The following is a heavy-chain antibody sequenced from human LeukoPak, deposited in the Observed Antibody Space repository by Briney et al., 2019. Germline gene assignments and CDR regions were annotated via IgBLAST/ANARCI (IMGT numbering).Heavy chain of an antibody. D-gene: IGHD2-8*02. Sequence: ASVKVSCKASGYTFDENHIHWVRQAPGQGPEWMGWINPKSGATDSAQQFQGRLTMTRDTSIGTASMDLSGLRLDDTGIYYCARAGDESTGHYDCLHFWGQGTMVTVSS. CDR1: GYTFDENH. V-gene: IGHV1-2*02. J-gene: IGHJ3*01. CDR3: ARAGDESTGHYDCLHF. CDR2: INPKSGAT.